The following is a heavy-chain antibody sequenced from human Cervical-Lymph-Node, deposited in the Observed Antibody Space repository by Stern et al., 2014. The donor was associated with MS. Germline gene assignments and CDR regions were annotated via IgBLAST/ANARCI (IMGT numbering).Heavy chain of an antibody. CDR1: GFSFSRYA. CDR2: IWYDGSNP. D-gene: IGHD6-13*01. V-gene: IGHV3-33*01. Sequence: VQLVESGGGLVQPGRSLRLSCAASGFSFSRYAMHWVRQAPGKVLEWVALIWYDGSNPYYADSVTGRFTISRDNFKNTRYLQMNSLRAEDTAVYYCASAYSSSHYYFDYWGQGTLVTVSS. CDR3: ASAYSSSHYYFDY. J-gene: IGHJ4*02.